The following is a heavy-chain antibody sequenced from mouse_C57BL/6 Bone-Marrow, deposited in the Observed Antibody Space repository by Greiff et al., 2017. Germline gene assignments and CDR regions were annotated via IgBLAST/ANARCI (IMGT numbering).Heavy chain of an antibody. Sequence: QVQLKESGPGLVQPSQSLSITCTVSGFSLTSYGVHWVRQSPGKGLEWLGVIWRGGSTDYNAAFMSRLSITKDNSKSQVFFKMNRLQADDTAIYYCAKERENGYYWFAYWGQGTLVTVSA. V-gene: IGHV2-5*01. CDR2: IWRGGST. CDR1: GFSLTSYG. CDR3: AKERENGYYWFAY. D-gene: IGHD2-3*01. J-gene: IGHJ3*01.